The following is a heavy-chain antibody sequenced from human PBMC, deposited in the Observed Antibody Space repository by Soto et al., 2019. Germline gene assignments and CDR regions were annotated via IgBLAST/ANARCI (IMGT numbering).Heavy chain of an antibody. V-gene: IGHV4-59*01. CDR3: ARGDCSGGTCYLGYYYMDV. Sequence: QVQLQESGPGLVKPSETLSLTCTVSGGSISSYYWSWIRQPPGKGLEWIGYIYYSGSTNYNPSLKSRVTISVDTSKNQFSLKLSSVTAADTAFYYWARGDCSGGTCYLGYYYMDVWGKGTTVTVSS. CDR1: GGSISSYY. CDR2: IYYSGST. J-gene: IGHJ6*03. D-gene: IGHD2-15*01.